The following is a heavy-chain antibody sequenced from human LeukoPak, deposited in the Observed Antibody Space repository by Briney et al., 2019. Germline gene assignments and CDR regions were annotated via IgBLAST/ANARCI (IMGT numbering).Heavy chain of an antibody. D-gene: IGHD3-10*01. CDR2: INSDGSST. V-gene: IGHV3-74*01. J-gene: IGHJ6*03. CDR1: GFTFSSYW. Sequence: PGGSLRLSCAASGFTFSSYWMHWVRQAPGKGLVWVSRINSDGSSTSYADSVKGRFTISRDNAKNTLYLQMNSLRAEDTAVYYCASEMVRHYYYYMDVWGKGTTVTISS. CDR3: ASEMVRHYYYYMDV.